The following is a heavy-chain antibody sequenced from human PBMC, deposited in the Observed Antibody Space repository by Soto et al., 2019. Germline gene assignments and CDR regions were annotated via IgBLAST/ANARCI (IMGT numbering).Heavy chain of an antibody. J-gene: IGHJ4*02. D-gene: IGHD6-13*01. Sequence: EVQLVESGGGLIQPGGSLRLSCAASGFTVSNNYMTWVRQAPGKGLEWVSAINSGGSTYYADSVKGRYTISRDNSKNTLYRQMNRRGAEDTGGYYCAKARSAAAGLFDCWGKGTLVTVSS. CDR3: AKARSAAAGLFDC. V-gene: IGHV3-53*01. CDR1: GFTVSNNY. CDR2: INSGGST.